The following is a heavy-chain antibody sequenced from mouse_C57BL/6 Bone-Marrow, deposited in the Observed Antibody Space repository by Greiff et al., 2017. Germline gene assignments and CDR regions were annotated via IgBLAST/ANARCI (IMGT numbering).Heavy chain of an antibody. D-gene: IGHD2-2*01. CDR2: IDPSDSYT. Sequence: QVQLQQPGAELVMPGASVKLSCKASGYTFTSYWMHWVKQRPGQGLEWIGEIDPSDSYTNYNQKFKGKFTLTVDKSSSTAYMQLSSLTSEDSAVYNCVLYYGYDRGWYFDVWGTGTTVTVSS. CDR3: VLYYGYDRGWYFDV. V-gene: IGHV1-69*01. CDR1: GYTFTSYW. J-gene: IGHJ1*03.